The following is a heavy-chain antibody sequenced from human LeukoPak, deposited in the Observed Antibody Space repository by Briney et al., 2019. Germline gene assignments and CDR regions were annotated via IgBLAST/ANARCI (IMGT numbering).Heavy chain of an antibody. D-gene: IGHD6-6*01. V-gene: IGHV3-21*01. J-gene: IGHJ4*02. CDR1: GFTFSSYS. CDR3: ARVSRTGRYSSSPKYFDY. Sequence: GGSLRLSCAASGFTFSSYSMNWVRQAPGKGLEWVSSISSSSSYISYADSVKGRFTISRDNAKNSLYLQMNSLRAEDTAMYYCARVSRTGRYSSSPKYFDYWGQGTLVTVSS. CDR2: ISSSSSYI.